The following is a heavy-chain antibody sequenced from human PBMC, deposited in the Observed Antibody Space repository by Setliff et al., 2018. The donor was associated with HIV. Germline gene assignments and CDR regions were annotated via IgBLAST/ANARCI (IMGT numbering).Heavy chain of an antibody. CDR2: IYYNGST. CDR1: GGSVGSGSYY. CDR3: ARDPPGYGDSNDY. D-gene: IGHD4-17*01. J-gene: IGHJ4*02. V-gene: IGHV4-61*01. Sequence: KTSETLSLTCTVSGGSVGSGSYYWSWVRQPPGKGLEWIGYIYYNGSTNYNPSLKSRLTISVDTSKNQFSLKLRSVTAADTAVYYCARDPPGYGDSNDYWGQGTLVTVSS.